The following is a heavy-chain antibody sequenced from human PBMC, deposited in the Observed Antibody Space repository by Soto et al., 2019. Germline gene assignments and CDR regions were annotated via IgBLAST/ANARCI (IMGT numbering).Heavy chain of an antibody. CDR3: AKQGSGYKYYYYYYMDV. V-gene: IGHV3-23*01. CDR1: GFTFSSYA. Sequence: GGSLRLSCAASGFTFSSYAMNWVRQAPGKGLEWVSAISGSGGSTNYADSVKGRFTISRDNTRNMLYLQMNSLRDEDTASYYCAKQGSGYKYYYYYYMDVWGKGTTVTVSS. D-gene: IGHD3-22*01. CDR2: ISGSGGST. J-gene: IGHJ6*03.